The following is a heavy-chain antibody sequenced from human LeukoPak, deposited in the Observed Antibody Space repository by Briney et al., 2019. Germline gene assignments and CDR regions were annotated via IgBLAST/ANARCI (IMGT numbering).Heavy chain of an antibody. Sequence: QTGGSLRLSCAASGFTFSSYAMSWVRQAPGKGLEGVSAISGSGGSTYYADSVTGRFTISRHNSKNTLYLQMNSPRAEDTAVYYCATRPPSDYWGQGTLVTVSS. CDR2: ISGSGGST. CDR1: GFTFSSYA. V-gene: IGHV3-23*01. CDR3: ATRPPSDY. J-gene: IGHJ4*02.